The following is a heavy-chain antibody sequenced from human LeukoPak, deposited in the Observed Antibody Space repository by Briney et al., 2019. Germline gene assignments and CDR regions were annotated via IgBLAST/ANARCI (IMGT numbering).Heavy chain of an antibody. V-gene: IGHV4-4*02. CDR1: GGSISSSNW. CDR3: ARGIADPYSFDS. J-gene: IGHJ4*02. Sequence: PSGTLSLTCAVSGGSISSSNWWSWVRQPPGKGLEWIGEIYHSGSTNYNPSLKSRVTISVDTSKNQFSLKLSSVTAADTAVYYCARGIADPYSFDSWGQGTLVTVSS. D-gene: IGHD6-13*01. CDR2: IYHSGST.